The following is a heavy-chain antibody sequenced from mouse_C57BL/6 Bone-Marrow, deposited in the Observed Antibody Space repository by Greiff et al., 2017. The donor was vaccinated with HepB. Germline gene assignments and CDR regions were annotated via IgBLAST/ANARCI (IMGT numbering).Heavy chain of an antibody. D-gene: IGHD1-1*01. CDR1: GYSITSGYY. J-gene: IGHJ3*01. CDR3: ARDGEGLFITTVVATWFAY. Sequence: EVKLVESGPGLVKPSQSLSLTCSVTGYSITSGYYWNWIRQFPGNKLEWMGYISYDGSNNYNPSLKNRISITRDTSKNQFFLKLNSVTTEDTATYYCARDGEGLFITTVVATWFAYWGQGTLVTVSA. CDR2: ISYDGSN. V-gene: IGHV3-6*01.